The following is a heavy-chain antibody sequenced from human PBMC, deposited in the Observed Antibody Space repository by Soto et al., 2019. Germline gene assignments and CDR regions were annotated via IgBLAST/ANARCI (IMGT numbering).Heavy chain of an antibody. CDR2: ISDDGNKK. D-gene: IGHD1-7*01. CDR1: RFTFSDYG. V-gene: IGHV3-30*18. Sequence: QAGGSLRLSCAASRFTFSDYGMHWVRQAPGKGLEWVAVISDDGNKKNEADSVKGRFTISRDNSKNTLYLQMNSLTAEDTAVYYCAKADSARLTVTTVFYYFAIDVRGQVTNVTVSS. CDR3: AKADSARLTVTTVFYYFAIDV. J-gene: IGHJ6*02.